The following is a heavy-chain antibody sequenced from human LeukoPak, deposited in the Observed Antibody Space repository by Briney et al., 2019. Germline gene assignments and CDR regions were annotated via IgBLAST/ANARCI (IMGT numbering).Heavy chain of an antibody. CDR3: ARAKNIVVVPAAIPAGAYYMDV. V-gene: IGHV3-7*01. J-gene: IGHJ6*03. CDR2: IKQDGSEK. Sequence: GGSLRLSCAASGFTFSSYWMSWVRQAPGKGLERVANIKQDGSEKYYVDSVKGRFTISRDNAKNSLYLQMNSLRAEDTAVYYCARAKNIVVVPAAIPAGAYYMDVWGKGTTVTVSS. D-gene: IGHD2-2*01. CDR1: GFTFSSYW.